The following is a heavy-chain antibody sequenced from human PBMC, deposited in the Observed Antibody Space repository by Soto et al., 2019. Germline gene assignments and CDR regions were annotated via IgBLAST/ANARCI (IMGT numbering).Heavy chain of an antibody. Sequence: GGSLRLSCAASGFTVSSNYMSWVRQAPGKGLEWVSVIYSGGSTYYADSVKGRFTISRDNSKNTLYLQMNSLRAEDTAVYYCARDGYYDSSGYPSIRGQGTLVTVS. J-gene: IGHJ4*02. CDR3: ARDGYYDSSGYPSI. D-gene: IGHD3-22*01. CDR1: GFTVSSNY. CDR2: IYSGGST. V-gene: IGHV3-53*01.